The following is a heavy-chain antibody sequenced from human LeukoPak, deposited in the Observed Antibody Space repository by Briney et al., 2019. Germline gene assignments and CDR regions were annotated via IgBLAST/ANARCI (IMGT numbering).Heavy chain of an antibody. CDR2: IKQDGSEK. V-gene: IGHV3-7*01. J-gene: IGHJ2*01. CDR1: GFTFSSYW. Sequence: GGSPRLSCAASGFTFSSYWMSWVRQAPGKGLEWVANIKQDGSEKYYVDSVKGRFTISRDNAKNSLYVQMNSLRAENTAVYYCARGYWYFDLWGRGTLVTVSS. CDR3: ARGYWYFDL.